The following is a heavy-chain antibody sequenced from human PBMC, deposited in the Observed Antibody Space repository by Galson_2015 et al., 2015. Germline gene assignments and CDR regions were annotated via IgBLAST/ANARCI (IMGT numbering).Heavy chain of an antibody. CDR1: GFTFRSYA. CDR3: AKASGVFGVPFDF. D-gene: IGHD3-3*01. J-gene: IGHJ4*02. Sequence: SLRLSCAASGFTFRSYAMSWVRQGPGKGLEWVSLISGNSGKIYYADSVKGRFTISRDNSKNTLYLQMNSLRAEDTASYYCAKASGVFGVPFDFWGQGTLVTVSS. V-gene: IGHV3-23*01. CDR2: ISGNSGKI.